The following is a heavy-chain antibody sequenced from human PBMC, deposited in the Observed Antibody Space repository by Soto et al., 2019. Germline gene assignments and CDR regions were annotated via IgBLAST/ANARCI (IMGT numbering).Heavy chain of an antibody. J-gene: IGHJ4*02. Sequence: SELLSLTRTVSGGSISSYYWSWIRQPTGKGLEWIGRIYTSGSTNYNPSLKSRVTMSVDTSKNQFSLKLSSVTAADTAVYYCARACSSNSCYDVFDYWGQGTLVTVSS. D-gene: IGHD2-2*01. CDR2: IYTSGST. V-gene: IGHV4-4*07. CDR1: GGSISSYY. CDR3: ARACSSNSCYDVFDY.